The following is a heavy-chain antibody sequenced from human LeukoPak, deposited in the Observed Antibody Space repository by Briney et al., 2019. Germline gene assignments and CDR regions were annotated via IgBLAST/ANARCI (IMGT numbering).Heavy chain of an antibody. Sequence: GGSLRLSCAASGFTFSSYAMHWVRQAPGKGLEWVAVISYDGSNKYYADSVKGRFTISRDNSKNTLYLQMNSLRAEDTAVYYWGGGGFLMGGAPRGGGGFDYWGQGTLVTVSS. V-gene: IGHV3-30-3*01. CDR3: GGGGFLMGGAPRGGGGFDY. CDR1: GFTFSSYA. J-gene: IGHJ4*02. CDR2: ISYDGSNK. D-gene: IGHD2-8*01.